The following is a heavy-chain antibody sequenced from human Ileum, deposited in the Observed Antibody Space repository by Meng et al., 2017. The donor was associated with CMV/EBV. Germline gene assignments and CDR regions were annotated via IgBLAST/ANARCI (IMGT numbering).Heavy chain of an antibody. V-gene: IGHV6-1*01. CDR3: TYGWPLKY. D-gene: IGHD3-10*01. CDR1: DSVSISTES. Sequence: QVLLHQSGPGLVKPSQTLSLSCAGDSVSISTESWNWIRQSPSRGLEWLGRTWYGSKWYYEYAVSVKSRITIIPDTSQNQISLQLNSVTPDDPAVYYCTYGWPLKYWGQGSLVTVSS. CDR2: TWYGSKWYY. J-gene: IGHJ4*02.